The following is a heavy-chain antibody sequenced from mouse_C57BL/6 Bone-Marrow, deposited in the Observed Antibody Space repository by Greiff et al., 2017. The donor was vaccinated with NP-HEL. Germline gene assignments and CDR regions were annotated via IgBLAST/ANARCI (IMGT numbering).Heavy chain of an antibody. CDR2: IYPGNSDT. CDR1: GYTFTSYW. V-gene: IGHV1-5*01. Sequence: VQLQQSGTVLARPGASVKMSCKTSGYTFTSYWMHWVKKRPGQGREWIGAIYPGNSDTSYNQKFKGKAKLTAVTSASTAYMELSSLTNEDSAVYYCTYGNYYYAMDYWGQGTSVTVSS. CDR3: TYGNYYYAMDY. D-gene: IGHD2-1*01. J-gene: IGHJ4*01.